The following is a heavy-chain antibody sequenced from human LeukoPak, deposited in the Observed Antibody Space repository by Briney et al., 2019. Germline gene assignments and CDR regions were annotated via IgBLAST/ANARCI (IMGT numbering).Heavy chain of an antibody. CDR1: GFTFDNYA. CDR2: ISGSGGST. V-gene: IGHV3-23*01. J-gene: IGHJ4*02. Sequence: GGSLRLSCAASGFTFDNYAMTWVRQGPAKGLEWIATISGSGGSTYYADSVNGLFTIFRDNSKNMVFLQMSGLRAEDTALYYCTKVLWGLTLLSSDYWGQGTLVTVSS. D-gene: IGHD3-16*01. CDR3: TKVLWGLTLLSSDY.